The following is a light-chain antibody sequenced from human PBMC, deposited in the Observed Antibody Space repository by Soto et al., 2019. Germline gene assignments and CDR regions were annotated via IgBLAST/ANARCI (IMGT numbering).Light chain of an antibody. V-gene: IGKV1-39*01. J-gene: IGKJ1*01. CDR1: QRISSY. Sequence: EIQTTQCPFSVSESQGERVTXTCRASQRISSYLNWYQQKPGKAPKLLIYAASILQSGVPSRFSGSGSGTDFTLTISSLQPEDFATYYCQASYRKPWCFGQGSK. CDR3: QASYRKPWC. CDR2: AAS.